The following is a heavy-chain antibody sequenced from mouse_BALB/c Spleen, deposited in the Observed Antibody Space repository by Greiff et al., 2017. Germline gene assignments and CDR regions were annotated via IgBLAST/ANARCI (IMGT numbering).Heavy chain of an antibody. Sequence: VQLVESGAELVRPGVSVKISCKGSGYTFTDYAMHWVKQSHAKSLEWIGVISTYYGDASYNQKFKGKATMTVDKSSSTAYMELARLTSEDSAIYYCARGYGSSHYYAMDYWGQGTSVTVSS. J-gene: IGHJ4*01. D-gene: IGHD1-1*01. CDR2: ISTYYGDA. CDR3: ARGYGSSHYYAMDY. V-gene: IGHV1S137*01. CDR1: GYTFTDYA.